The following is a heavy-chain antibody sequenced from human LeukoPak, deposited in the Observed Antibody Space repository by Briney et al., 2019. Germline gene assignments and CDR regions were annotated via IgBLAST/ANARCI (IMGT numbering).Heavy chain of an antibody. CDR3: AREGSGYFIDY. Sequence: SETLSLTCTVSGGSISSSSYYWGWIRQPPGKGLEWIGSIYYSGSTYYNPSLKSRVTISVDTSKNQFSLKLSSVTAADTAVYYCAREGSGYFIDYWGQGTLVTVSS. V-gene: IGHV4-39*02. J-gene: IGHJ4*02. CDR1: GGSISSSSYY. D-gene: IGHD3-22*01. CDR2: IYYSGST.